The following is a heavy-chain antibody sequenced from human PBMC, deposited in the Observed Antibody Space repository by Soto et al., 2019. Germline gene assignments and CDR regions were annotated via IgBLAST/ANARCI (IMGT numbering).Heavy chain of an antibody. CDR2: IAYDGNEK. J-gene: IGHJ6*02. D-gene: IGHD1-26*01. V-gene: IGHV3-30*18. CDR3: GKDVGDYVPYYYGVDV. CDR1: GFTFKTQA. Sequence: QVQLVESGGGVVQPGTSLRLSCAASGFTFKTQAMHWVRQAPGKGLGWMAVIAYDGNEKFYADSVKGRFTISRDNSKNALYLQINTLRNEDTAVYYCGKDVGDYVPYYYGVDVWGQGTTVTVSS.